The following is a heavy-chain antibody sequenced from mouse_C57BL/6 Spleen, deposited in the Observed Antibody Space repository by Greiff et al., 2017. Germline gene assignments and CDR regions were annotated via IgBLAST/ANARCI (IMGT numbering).Heavy chain of an antibody. J-gene: IGHJ2*01. CDR2: ISYDGSN. CDR3: ARGHYYGSSSFDY. V-gene: IGHV3-6*01. Sequence: ESGPGLVKPSQSLSLTCSVTGYSITSGYYWNWIRQFPGNKLEWMGYISYDGSNNYNPSLKNRISITRDTSKNQFFLKLNSVTTEDTATYYCARGHYYGSSSFDYWGQGTTLTVSS. D-gene: IGHD1-1*01. CDR1: GYSITSGYY.